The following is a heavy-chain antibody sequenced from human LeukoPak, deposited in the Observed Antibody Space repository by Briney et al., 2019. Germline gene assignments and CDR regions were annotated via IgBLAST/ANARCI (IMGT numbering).Heavy chain of an antibody. CDR1: GYTFTSYA. J-gene: IGHJ5*02. D-gene: IGHD2-2*02. CDR2: INAGNGNT. CDR3: ARDRYCSSTSCYTRNWFDP. Sequence: GASVKVSCKASGYTFTSYAMHWVRQAPGQRLEWMGWINAGNGNTKYSQKFQGRVTITRDTSASTDYMELSSLRSEDTAVYYCARDRYCSSTSCYTRNWFDPWGQGTLVTVSS. V-gene: IGHV1-3*01.